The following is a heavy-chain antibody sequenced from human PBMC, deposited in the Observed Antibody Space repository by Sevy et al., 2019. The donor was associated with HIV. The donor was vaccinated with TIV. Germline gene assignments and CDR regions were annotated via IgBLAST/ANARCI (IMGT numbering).Heavy chain of an antibody. CDR1: GFTFSSYW. CDR3: ASLSYNGWPFDY. V-gene: IGHV3-7*03. Sequence: GGSLRLSCAASGFTFSSYWMSWVRQASGKGLEWVANIKQDGSEKYYVDSVKGRFTISRDNAKNSLYLQMNSLRAEDTAVYYCASLSYNGWPFDYWGQGTLVTVSS. CDR2: IKQDGSEK. D-gene: IGHD6-19*01. J-gene: IGHJ4*02.